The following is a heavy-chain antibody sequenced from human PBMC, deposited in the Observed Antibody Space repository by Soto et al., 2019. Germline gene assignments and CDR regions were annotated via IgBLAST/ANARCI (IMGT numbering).Heavy chain of an antibody. CDR2: INPNSGGT. V-gene: IGHV1-2*02. Sequence: QVQLAQSGAEVKKPGASVKVSCKASGYTFTGYYMHWVRQAPGQGLEWMGWINPNSGGTNYAQKFQGRVTMTRDTSISTAYMELSRLRSDDTAVYYCARGNGLFDWLLYGFDYWGQGTLVTVSS. CDR3: ARGNGLFDWLLYGFDY. CDR1: GYTFTGYY. J-gene: IGHJ4*02. D-gene: IGHD3-9*01.